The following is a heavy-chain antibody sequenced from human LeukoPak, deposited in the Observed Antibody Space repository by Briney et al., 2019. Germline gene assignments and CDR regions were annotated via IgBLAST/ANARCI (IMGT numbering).Heavy chain of an antibody. CDR3: ARHGGENWFDP. J-gene: IGHJ5*02. V-gene: IGHV4-39*01. CDR1: GGSISSSSYY. CDR2: IYYSGGT. Sequence: SETLSLTCTVSGGSISSSSYYWGWIRQPPGKGLEWIGSIYYSGGTYYNPSLKSRVTISVDTSKNQFSLKLSSVTAADTAVYYCARHGGENWFDPWGQGTLVTVSS. D-gene: IGHD3-16*01.